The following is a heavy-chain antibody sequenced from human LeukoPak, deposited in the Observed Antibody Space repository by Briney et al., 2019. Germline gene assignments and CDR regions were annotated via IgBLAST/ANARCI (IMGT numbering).Heavy chain of an antibody. CDR1: GFTFSSYS. D-gene: IGHD6-6*01. V-gene: IGHV3-21*01. J-gene: IGHJ4*02. CDR2: ISSSSSYI. CDR3: ARGVTSSSSSTTGDY. Sequence: SGGSLRLSCAASGFTFSSYSMNWVRQAPGKGLEWVSCISSSSSYIYYADSVKGRFTISRDNAKNSLYLQMNSLRAEDTAVYYCARGVTSSSSSTTGDYWGQGTLVTVSS.